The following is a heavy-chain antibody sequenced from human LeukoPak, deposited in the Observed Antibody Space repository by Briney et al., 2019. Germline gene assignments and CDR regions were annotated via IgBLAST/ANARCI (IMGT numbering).Heavy chain of an antibody. Sequence: SQTLSLTCTVSGGSISGYFWSWIRQPPGKGPEWIGYIYSTGTTNSSPSLSSRVTISVDTSKNQLSLNLRFVTATDTAVYHCFYMDVWGKGTSVTVS. CDR1: GGSISGYF. J-gene: IGHJ6*03. CDR2: IYSTGTT. V-gene: IGHV4-4*09. CDR3: FYMDV.